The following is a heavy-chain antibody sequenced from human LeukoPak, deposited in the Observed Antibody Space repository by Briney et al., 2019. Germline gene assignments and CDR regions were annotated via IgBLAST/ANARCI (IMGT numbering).Heavy chain of an antibody. CDR1: GCAFSSFA. Sequence: GRSLRLSCEASGCAFSSFAMSWVRQLPGKGLEWVSSISGSGETTLFADSVKGRFTVSRDNSKNTLYLQMNSLRAEDTAVYYCAHTLLSMVLGLRGPFDIWGQGTMVTVSS. CDR3: AHTLLSMVLGLRGPFDI. J-gene: IGHJ3*02. V-gene: IGHV3-23*01. CDR2: ISGSGETT. D-gene: IGHD3-10*01.